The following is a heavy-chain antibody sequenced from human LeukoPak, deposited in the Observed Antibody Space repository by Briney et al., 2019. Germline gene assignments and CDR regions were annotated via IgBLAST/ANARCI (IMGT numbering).Heavy chain of an antibody. D-gene: IGHD2-8*02. CDR1: GFTVSSNY. CDR3: ARDMSGPPLFYY. V-gene: IGHV3-53*01. J-gene: IGHJ4*02. Sequence: GGSLRLSCAASGFTVSSNYMSWVRQAPGKGLEWVSVIYSSGGTYYADSVRGRFTISRDNSRNTVYLQMDSLRVEDTAIYYCARDMSGPPLFYYWGQGTLVTVSS. CDR2: IYSSGGT.